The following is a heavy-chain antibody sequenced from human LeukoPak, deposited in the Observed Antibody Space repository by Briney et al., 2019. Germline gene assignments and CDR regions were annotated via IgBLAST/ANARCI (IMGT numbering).Heavy chain of an antibody. J-gene: IGHJ4*02. V-gene: IGHV1-2*02. D-gene: IGHD5-18*01. CDR1: GYTFTGYY. Sequence: ASVKVSCKASGYTFTGYYMHWVRQAPGQGLEWMGWINPNSGGTNYAQKFQGRVTMTRDTSISTAYMELSRLRSDDTAVYYCARRELWLQGANFDYWGQGTLVTVSS. CDR2: INPNSGGT. CDR3: ARRELWLQGANFDY.